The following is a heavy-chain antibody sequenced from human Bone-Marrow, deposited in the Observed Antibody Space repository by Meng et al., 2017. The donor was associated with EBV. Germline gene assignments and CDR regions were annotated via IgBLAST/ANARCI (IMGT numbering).Heavy chain of an antibody. V-gene: IGHV4-61*01. CDR1: GGSVSGGNYH. D-gene: IGHD3-10*01. Sequence: QGELQESGPGPGKPSGTLSPTCPVPGGSVSGGNYHWSWIRQPPGKELEWIGYIYDGGTTIYNPSLKSRVTILVDASKNQFSLKLSSVTTADTAVYYCAKSRSSTPGVVDYWGQGTLVTVSS. J-gene: IGHJ4*02. CDR2: IYDGGTT. CDR3: AKSRSSTPGVVDY.